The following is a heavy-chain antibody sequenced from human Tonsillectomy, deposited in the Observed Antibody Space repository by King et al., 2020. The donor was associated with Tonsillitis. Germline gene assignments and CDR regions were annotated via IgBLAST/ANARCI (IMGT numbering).Heavy chain of an antibody. CDR2: ISRSSAYT. Sequence: VQLVESGGGLVKPGGSLRLSCAASGFTFSDYYMNWIRQAPGNGLEWVSYISRSSAYTSYADSLKGRFTVSRDNLKNSLSLQMNSLRAEETAVYYCARGGSINYELSDYWGQGTLVTVSS. V-gene: IGHV3-11*06. CDR1: GFTFSDYY. J-gene: IGHJ4*02. CDR3: ARGGSINYELSDY. D-gene: IGHD1-7*01.